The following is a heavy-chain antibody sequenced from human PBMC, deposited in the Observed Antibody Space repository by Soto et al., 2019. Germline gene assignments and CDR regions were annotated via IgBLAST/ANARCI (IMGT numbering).Heavy chain of an antibody. CDR3: ARFPNGLYDSPLSYYYYMDV. D-gene: IGHD3-3*01. J-gene: IGHJ6*03. Sequence: SVKVSCKASGGTFSSYTISWVRQAPGQGLEWMGRINAILGITNYAQKFQGRVTITADKSTSTAYMELSSLRSEDTAVYYCARFPNGLYDSPLSYYYYMDVWGKGTTVTVSS. CDR1: GGTFSSYT. V-gene: IGHV1-69*02. CDR2: INAILGIT.